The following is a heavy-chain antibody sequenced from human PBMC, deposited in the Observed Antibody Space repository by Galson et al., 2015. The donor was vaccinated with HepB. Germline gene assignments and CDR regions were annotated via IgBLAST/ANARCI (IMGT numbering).Heavy chain of an antibody. J-gene: IGHJ4*02. CDR1: GFTFNNHA. CDR3: AKDRATVAYYLDY. CDR2: IWYDGSRK. Sequence: SLRLSCAASGFTFNNHAMHWVRQAPGKGLEWVAFIWYDGSRKFYADSVKGRFTISRDNSKNTMYLQINSLGSDDTAMYYCAKDRATVAYYLDYRGQGALVTVSS. D-gene: IGHD4-23*01. V-gene: IGHV3-30*02.